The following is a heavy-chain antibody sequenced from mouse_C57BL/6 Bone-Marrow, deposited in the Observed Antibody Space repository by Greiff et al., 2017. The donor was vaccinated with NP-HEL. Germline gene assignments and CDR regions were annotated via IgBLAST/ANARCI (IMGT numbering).Heavy chain of an antibody. D-gene: IGHD1-1*01. J-gene: IGHJ4*01. CDR2: IYPGSGST. CDR3: ASQIYYYGSSLYYYAMDY. CDR1: GYTFTSYW. Sequence: QVQLQQPGAELVKPGASVKMSCKASGYTFTSYWITWVKQRPGQGLEWIGDIYPGSGSTNYNKKFKSKATLTVDTSSSTAYMQLSSLTSEDSAVYYCASQIYYYGSSLYYYAMDYWGQGTSVTVSS. V-gene: IGHV1-55*01.